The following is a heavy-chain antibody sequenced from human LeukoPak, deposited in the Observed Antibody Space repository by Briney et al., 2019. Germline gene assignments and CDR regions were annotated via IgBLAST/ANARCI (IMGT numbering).Heavy chain of an antibody. CDR3: AREGGDFRTAPDRYFQH. CDR1: GGSFSGYY. J-gene: IGHJ1*01. D-gene: IGHD2-21*01. CDR2: INHSGST. Sequence: SETLSLTCAVYGGSFSGYYWSWIRQPPGKGLEWIGEINHSGSTNYNPSLKSRVTISVDTSKNQFSLKLSSVTAADTAVYYCAREGGDFRTAPDRYFQHWGQGTLVTVSS. V-gene: IGHV4-34*01.